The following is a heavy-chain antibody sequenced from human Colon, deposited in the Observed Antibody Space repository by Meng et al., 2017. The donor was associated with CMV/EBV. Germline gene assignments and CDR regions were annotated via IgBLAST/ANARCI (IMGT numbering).Heavy chain of an antibody. Sequence: GGSLRLSCAVSGFSLNSYEMNWVRQAPGKGLEWISYMSSSGSISYYADSVKGRFTISRDNAKNSLFLQLNSLRAEDTAVYYCARERLGTLRYYFDHWGQGDLVTVSS. D-gene: IGHD4-23*01. CDR3: ARERLGTLRYYFDH. CDR2: MSSSGSIS. J-gene: IGHJ4*02. CDR1: GFSLNSYE. V-gene: IGHV3-48*03.